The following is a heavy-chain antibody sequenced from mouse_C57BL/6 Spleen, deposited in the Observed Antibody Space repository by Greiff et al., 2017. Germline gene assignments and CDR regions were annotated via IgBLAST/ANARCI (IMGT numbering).Heavy chain of an antibody. Sequence: EVKLMESGGDLVKPGGSLKLSCAASGFTFSSYGMSWVRQTPDKRLEWVATISSGGSYTYYPDSVKGRFTISRDNAKNTLYLQMSSLKSEDTAMYYCARQWETSSWFAYWGQGTLVTVSA. CDR3: ARQWETSSWFAY. V-gene: IGHV5-6*01. CDR1: GFTFSSYG. D-gene: IGHD4-1*01. CDR2: ISSGGSYT. J-gene: IGHJ3*01.